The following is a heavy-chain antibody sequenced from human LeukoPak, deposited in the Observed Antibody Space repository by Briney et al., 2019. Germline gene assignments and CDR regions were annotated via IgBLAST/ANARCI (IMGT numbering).Heavy chain of an antibody. CDR1: GGSISSGSYY. CDR2: IDVSGST. CDR3: ARESRSPRLKYFEY. J-gene: IGHJ4*02. Sequence: PSETLSLICTVSGGSISSGSYYWSWIRQSAGKGLEWIGRIDVSGSTNYNPTLKSRVTISVDTSKNQVSLRLTSVTAADTAVYYCARESRSPRLKYFEYWGQGILATVSS. D-gene: IGHD2/OR15-2a*01. V-gene: IGHV4-61*02.